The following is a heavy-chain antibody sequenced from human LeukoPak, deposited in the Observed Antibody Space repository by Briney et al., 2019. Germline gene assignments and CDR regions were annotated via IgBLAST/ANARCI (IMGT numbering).Heavy chain of an antibody. J-gene: IGHJ4*02. CDR3: ASPSGVAAAGTWYFDY. V-gene: IGHV1-69*05. D-gene: IGHD6-13*01. CDR2: IIPSFGTA. Sequence: SVKVSCKASGGTFSSYAISWVRQAPGQGLEWMGRIIPSFGTANYAQKFQGRVTITTDESTSTAYMELSSLRSEDTAVYYCASPSGVAAAGTWYFDYWGQGTLVTVSS. CDR1: GGTFSSYA.